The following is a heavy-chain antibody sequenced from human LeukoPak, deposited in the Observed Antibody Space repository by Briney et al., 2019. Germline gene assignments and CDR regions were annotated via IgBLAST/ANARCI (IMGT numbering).Heavy chain of an antibody. CDR3: AKHSGGSYYDFDN. CDR1: GGSISDTYY. D-gene: IGHD1-26*01. V-gene: IGHV4-39*01. CDR2: IYFAGST. Sequence: SETLSLTCSVSGGSISDTYYWGWIRQPPGKGLEWIGSIYFAGSTSYNPSLKGRVTISVDTSRNQFSLKLSSVTAADTAQYYCAKHSGGSYYDFDNWGPGILVTVSS. J-gene: IGHJ4*02.